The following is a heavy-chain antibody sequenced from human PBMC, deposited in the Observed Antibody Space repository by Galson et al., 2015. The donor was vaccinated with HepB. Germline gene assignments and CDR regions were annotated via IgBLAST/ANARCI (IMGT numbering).Heavy chain of an antibody. V-gene: IGHV1-18*04. Sequence: SVKVSCKASGYTFNSYGINWVRQAPGQGLEWIGWIRAYNGNTKYAQRFQDRVTMTRDTSTTTAYMELRSLTSDDTAVYYCAKDFYGGNWGVDYWGQGSLVIVSS. CDR1: GYTFNSYG. CDR2: IRAYNGNT. CDR3: AKDFYGGNWGVDY. J-gene: IGHJ4*02. D-gene: IGHD4-23*01.